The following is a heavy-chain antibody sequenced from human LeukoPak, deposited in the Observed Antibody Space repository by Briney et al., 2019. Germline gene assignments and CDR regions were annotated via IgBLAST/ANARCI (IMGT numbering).Heavy chain of an antibody. Sequence: GGSLRLSCAASGFTFSSYSMNWVRQAPGKGLEWVSYISSSSSTIYYADSVKGRFTISRDNAKNSLYLQMNSLRAEDTAVYYCARAQDIVLVPAGYGMDVWGQGTTVTVS. CDR3: ARAQDIVLVPAGYGMDV. CDR2: ISSSSSTI. D-gene: IGHD2-2*01. V-gene: IGHV3-48*01. J-gene: IGHJ6*02. CDR1: GFTFSSYS.